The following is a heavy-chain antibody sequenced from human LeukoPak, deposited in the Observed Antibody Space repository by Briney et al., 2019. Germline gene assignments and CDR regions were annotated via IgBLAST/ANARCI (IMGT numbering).Heavy chain of an antibody. CDR1: GFTFGSFW. CDR2: INSDGSSI. Sequence: PGGSLRLSCEASGFTFGSFWMHWVRRAPGKGLDWVSRINSDGSSISYGDSVKGRFTISRDNAKNTLYLQMNSLRVEDTAVYYCAREDCCGVCSSRLDSWGQGIVVSVSS. D-gene: IGHD2-21*02. V-gene: IGHV3-74*01. J-gene: IGHJ4*02. CDR3: AREDCCGVCSSRLDS.